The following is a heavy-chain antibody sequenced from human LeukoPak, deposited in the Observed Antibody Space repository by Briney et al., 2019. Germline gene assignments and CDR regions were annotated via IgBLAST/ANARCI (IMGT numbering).Heavy chain of an antibody. J-gene: IGHJ4*02. CDR1: GFTFSSYG. Sequence: GGSLRLSCAASGFTFSSYGMSWVRQAPGKGLEWVSAISGSGGSTYYADSVKGRFTISRDNSKNTLYLQMNSLRAEDTAVYYCAKHQGIAVAEFDYWGQGTLVTVSS. D-gene: IGHD6-19*01. CDR3: AKHQGIAVAEFDY. V-gene: IGHV3-23*01. CDR2: ISGSGGST.